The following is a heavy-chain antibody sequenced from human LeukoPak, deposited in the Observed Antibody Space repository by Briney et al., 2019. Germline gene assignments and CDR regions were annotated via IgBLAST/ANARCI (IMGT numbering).Heavy chain of an antibody. CDR2: ISYDGSNK. CDR3: AKSLYYYGSGSPRGAEYFQH. CDR1: GFTFSSYG. D-gene: IGHD3-10*01. Sequence: GGSLRLSCAASGFTFSSYGMHWVRQAPGKGLEWVAVISYDGSNKYYADSVKGRFTISRDNSKNTLYLQMNSLRAEDTAVYYCAKSLYYYGSGSPRGAEYFQHWGQGTLVTVSS. J-gene: IGHJ1*01. V-gene: IGHV3-30*18.